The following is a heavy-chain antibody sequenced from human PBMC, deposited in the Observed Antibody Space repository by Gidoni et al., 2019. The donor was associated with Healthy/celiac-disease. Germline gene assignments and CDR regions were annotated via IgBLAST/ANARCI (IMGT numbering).Heavy chain of an antibody. V-gene: IGHV4-4*02. Sequence: QVQLQESGPGLVKPSGTLSLTCAVSGGSISSSNWWSWVRQPPGKGLEWIGEIYHSGSTNYNPSLKSRVTISVDKSKNQFSLKLSSVTAADTAVYYCARWGGRCSGGSCYTGWFDPWGQGTLVTVSS. CDR1: GGSISSSNW. J-gene: IGHJ5*02. CDR3: ARWGGRCSGGSCYTGWFDP. CDR2: IYHSGST. D-gene: IGHD2-15*01.